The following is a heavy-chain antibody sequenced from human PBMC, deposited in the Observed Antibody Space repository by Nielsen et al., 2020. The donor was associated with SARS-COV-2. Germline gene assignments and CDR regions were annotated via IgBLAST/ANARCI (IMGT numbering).Heavy chain of an antibody. V-gene: IGHV3-74*03. CDR3: ARLWDDGYYFDTGPYDY. CDR2: INPDESKT. J-gene: IGHJ4*02. CDR1: EFTFSDYG. D-gene: IGHD3-22*01. Sequence: GGSLRLSCAASEFTFSDYGMNWVRQAPGKGLVWVSHINPDESKTTYADSVKGRFTISRDNAKNTLYLQMNSLRAEDTAVYYCARLWDDGYYFDTGPYDYWGQGTLVTISS.